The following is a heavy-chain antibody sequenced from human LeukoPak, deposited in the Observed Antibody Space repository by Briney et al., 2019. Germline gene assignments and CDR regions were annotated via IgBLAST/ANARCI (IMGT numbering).Heavy chain of an antibody. CDR3: ARDPFTSYYYYYMDV. CDR1: GFTFSRNW. J-gene: IGHJ6*03. CDR2: IKQDGSEK. V-gene: IGHV3-7*01. Sequence: GGSLRLSCAASGFTFSRNWMSWVRQAPGKGLEWVANIKQDGSEKYYVDSVKGRFTISRDNAKNSLYLQMNSLRAEDTAVYYCARDPFTSYYYYYMDVWGKGTTVTVSS.